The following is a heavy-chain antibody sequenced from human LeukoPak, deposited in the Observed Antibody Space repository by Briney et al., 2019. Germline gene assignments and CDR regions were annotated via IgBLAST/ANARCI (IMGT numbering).Heavy chain of an antibody. CDR1: GFTFSSYA. CDR2: ISGSGGST. J-gene: IGHJ6*03. CDR3: AKVGDDFWSGYPGYYYMDV. Sequence: GGSLRLSCAASGFTFSSYAMSWVRQAPGKGLEWVSAISGSGGSTYYADSVKGRFTISRDNSKNTLYLQMNSLRAEDTAVYYCAKVGDDFWSGYPGYYYMDVWGKGTTVTVSS. D-gene: IGHD3-3*01. V-gene: IGHV3-23*01.